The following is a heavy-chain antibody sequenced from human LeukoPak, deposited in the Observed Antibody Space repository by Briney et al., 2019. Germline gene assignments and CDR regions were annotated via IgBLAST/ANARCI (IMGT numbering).Heavy chain of an antibody. CDR3: ARWGSGSYSTFDY. D-gene: IGHD1-26*01. J-gene: IGHJ4*02. Sequence: GRSLRLSCAASGFTFSGYGMHWVRQAPGKGLEWVAVIWYDGSNKYYADSVKGRFTISRDNSKNTLYLQMNSLRAEDTAVYYCARWGSGSYSTFDYWGQGTLVTVSP. CDR1: GFTFSGYG. CDR2: IWYDGSNK. V-gene: IGHV3-33*01.